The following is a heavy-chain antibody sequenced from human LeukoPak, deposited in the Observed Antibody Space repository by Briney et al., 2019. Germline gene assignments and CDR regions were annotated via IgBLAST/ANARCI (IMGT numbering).Heavy chain of an antibody. CDR2: ISYDGSNK. CDR3: ARDSPEAGSGGIDY. V-gene: IGHV3-30-3*01. D-gene: IGHD3-10*01. CDR1: GFTFSSYA. Sequence: HPGGSLRLSCAASGFTFSSYAMHWVRQAPGKGLEWVAVISYDGSNKYYADSVKGRFTISRDNSKNTLYLQMNSLRAEDTAVYYCARDSPEAGSGGIDYWGQGTLVTVSS. J-gene: IGHJ4*02.